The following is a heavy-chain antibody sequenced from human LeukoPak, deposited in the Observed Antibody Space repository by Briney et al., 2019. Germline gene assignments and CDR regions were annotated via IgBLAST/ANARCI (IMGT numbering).Heavy chain of an antibody. CDR2: ISSSSSYI. J-gene: IGHJ6*02. CDR1: GFTFSSYS. D-gene: IGHD4-17*01. V-gene: IGHV3-21*01. CDR3: ARESGAQGYYYYGMDV. Sequence: GGSLRLSCAASGFTFSSYSMNWVRQAPGKGLEWVSFISSSSSYIYYADSVKGRFTISRDNAKNSLYLQMNSLRAEDTAVYYCARESGAQGYYYYGMDVWGQGTTVTVSS.